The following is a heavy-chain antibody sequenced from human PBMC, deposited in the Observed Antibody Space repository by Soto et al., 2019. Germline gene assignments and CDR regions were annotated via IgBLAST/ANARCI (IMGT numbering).Heavy chain of an antibody. V-gene: IGHV4-39*01. Sequence: QLQLQESGPGLVKPSETLPLICTVSGGSISNTNYYWGWIRQPPGKGLEWIGNTYSGGRTYYNPSLKSRVTISVDTSKNQFSLKLRSVTGADTAVYYCARRKRTYSLGYGGWFDPWGQGTLVTVSS. D-gene: IGHD3-22*01. CDR3: ARRKRTYSLGYGGWFDP. J-gene: IGHJ5*02. CDR1: GGSISNTNYY. CDR2: TYSGGRT.